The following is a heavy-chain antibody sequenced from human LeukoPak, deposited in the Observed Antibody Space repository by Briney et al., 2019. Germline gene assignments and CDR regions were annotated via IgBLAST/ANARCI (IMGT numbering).Heavy chain of an antibody. Sequence: SMRLSCVVAGLTFSNFWITCDRQAPGKGREWDANIKQDESEKFYGDSVKGRFTISRDDAKNSLYLQMNSLRVGDTAVYYCPRSPLYGMDVWGQGTTVTVAS. CDR3: PRSPLYGMDV. J-gene: IGHJ6*02. CDR1: GLTFSNFW. CDR2: IKQDESEK. V-gene: IGHV3-7*01.